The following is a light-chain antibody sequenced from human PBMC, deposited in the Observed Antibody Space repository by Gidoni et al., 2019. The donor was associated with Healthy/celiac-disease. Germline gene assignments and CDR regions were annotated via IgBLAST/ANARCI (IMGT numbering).Light chain of an antibody. CDR3: QQYDNLPLT. V-gene: IGKV1-33*01. J-gene: IGKJ4*01. CDR2: DAS. Sequence: DIQMTQSPSSLSASVGDRVTITCQASQDISNYLTWYQQKPGKAPKLLIYDASNLETGVPSRFRGSGSGTEVNFTISSLQPEEIATYYGQQYDNLPLTFGGGTKVEIK. CDR1: QDISNY.